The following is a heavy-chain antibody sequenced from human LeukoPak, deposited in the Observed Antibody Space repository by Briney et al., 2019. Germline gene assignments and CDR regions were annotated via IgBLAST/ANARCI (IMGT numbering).Heavy chain of an antibody. D-gene: IGHD4-17*01. Sequence: SETLSLTCAVYGGSFSGYYWSWIRQPPGKGLEWIGEINHSGSTNYNPSLKSRVTISVDTSKNQFSLKLSSVTAADTAVYYCAGGPHDYGDYSLGYWGQGTLVTVSA. CDR3: AGGPHDYGDYSLGY. V-gene: IGHV4-34*01. CDR2: INHSGST. CDR1: GGSFSGYY. J-gene: IGHJ4*02.